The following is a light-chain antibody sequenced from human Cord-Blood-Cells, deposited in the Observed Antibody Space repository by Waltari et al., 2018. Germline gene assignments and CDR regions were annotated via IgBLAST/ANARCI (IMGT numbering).Light chain of an antibody. V-gene: IGLV2-23*01. CDR2: EGN. CDR1: SSDVGSYNL. CDR3: CSYAGSSTWV. Sequence: QSALTQPASVSGSPGQSITISCPGTSSDVGSYNLVSWYQQHPGKAPKLLIYEGNKRPSVVSNRFSGSKSGNTASLTIAGLQAEDEADYYCCSYAGSSTWVFGGGTKLTVL. J-gene: IGLJ3*02.